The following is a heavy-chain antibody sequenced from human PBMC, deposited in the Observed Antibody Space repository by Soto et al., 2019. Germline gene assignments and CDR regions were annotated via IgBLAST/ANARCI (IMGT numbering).Heavy chain of an antibody. Sequence: LSLTCTVSGGSISSYFWRWIRQPPGKGLEWIGYIYYSESTNYNPSLKSRVTISVDTSKNQFSLKLSSVTAADTAVYYCARDRGLGSGWYGWFDPWGQGTLVTVSS. J-gene: IGHJ5*02. V-gene: IGHV4-59*01. CDR1: GGSISSYF. CDR3: ARDRGLGSGWYGWFDP. CDR2: IYYSEST. D-gene: IGHD6-19*01.